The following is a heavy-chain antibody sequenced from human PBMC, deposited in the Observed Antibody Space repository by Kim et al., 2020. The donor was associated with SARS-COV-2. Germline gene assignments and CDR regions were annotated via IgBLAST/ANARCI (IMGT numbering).Heavy chain of an antibody. J-gene: IGHJ6*02. CDR2: ISSSSSYI. D-gene: IGHD3-10*01. V-gene: IGHV3-21*04. Sequence: GGSLRLSCAASGFTFSSYSMNWVRQAPGKGLEWVSSISSSSSYIYYADSVKGRFTISRDNAKNSLYLQMNSLRAEDTAVYYCARDTTNYYGSGSYYNLDSYYYYYGMDVWGQGTTVTVSS. CDR3: ARDTTNYYGSGSYYNLDSYYYYYGMDV. CDR1: GFTFSSYS.